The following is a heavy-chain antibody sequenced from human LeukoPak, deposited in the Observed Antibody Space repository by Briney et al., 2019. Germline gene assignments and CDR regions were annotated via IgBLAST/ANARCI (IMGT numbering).Heavy chain of an antibody. CDR3: ARFSSSSWSHFDY. J-gene: IGHJ4*02. CDR1: GGSISSYY. D-gene: IGHD6-13*01. CDR2: IYYSGST. V-gene: IGHV4-59*01. Sequence: SETLSLTCTVSGGSISSYYWSWIRQPPGKGLEWIGHIYYSGSTHYNPSLKSRVTISVDASKNQFSLKLSSVTAADTAVYYCARFSSSSWSHFDYWGQGTLVTVSS.